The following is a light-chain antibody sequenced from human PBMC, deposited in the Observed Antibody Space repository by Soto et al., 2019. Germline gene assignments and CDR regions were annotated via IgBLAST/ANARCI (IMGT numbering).Light chain of an antibody. V-gene: IGKV3-11*01. CDR1: QTVRNNY. Sequence: VVKHSPGTLSLTPRERATLSCRASQTVRNNYLAWYQQKPGQAPRLVIYGAFNRATGIPARFSGSGSGTDFTLTISSLEHEDFAVYYCQQRNIWPPVTFGQGTRLEIK. J-gene: IGKJ5*01. CDR3: QQRNIWPPVT. CDR2: GAF.